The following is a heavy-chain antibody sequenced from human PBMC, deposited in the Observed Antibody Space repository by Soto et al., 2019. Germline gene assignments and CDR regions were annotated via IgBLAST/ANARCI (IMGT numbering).Heavy chain of an antibody. CDR2: INPSGGST. V-gene: IGHV1-46*01. CDR3: ERGVRGCSAYVPGY. J-gene: IGHJ4*02. Sequence: QVQLVQSGAEVKKPGASVKLSCKASGYTFTDFYMHWVRQAPGQGLEWMGRINPSGGSTSYAQKFQGGVTVTGDPATCTVYVELRSLRSEDTAVYYCERGVRGCSAYVPGYWGQGTLVTVSS. D-gene: IGHD5-12*01. CDR1: GYTFTDFY.